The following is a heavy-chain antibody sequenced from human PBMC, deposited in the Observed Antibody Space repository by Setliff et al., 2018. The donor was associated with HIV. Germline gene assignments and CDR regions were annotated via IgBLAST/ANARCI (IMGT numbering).Heavy chain of an antibody. V-gene: IGHV4-39*01. CDR1: GGSISSSSYY. D-gene: IGHD6-25*01. CDR3: TRKNRGAPAPFDY. CDR2: IDYTGKT. Sequence: SETLSLTCIVSGGSISSSSYYWGWIRQPPGKGLEWIGSIDYTGKTHYNPSLKGRVTISADTSKSQFSLNLSSVTAADTAVYYCTRKNRGAPAPFDYWGQGTLVTVSS. J-gene: IGHJ4*02.